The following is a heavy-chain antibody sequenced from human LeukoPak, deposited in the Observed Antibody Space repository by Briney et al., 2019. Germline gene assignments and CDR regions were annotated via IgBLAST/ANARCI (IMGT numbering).Heavy chain of an antibody. CDR1: GGSLGGHY. V-gene: IGHV4-59*11. CDR2: MYYSGIN. Sequence: TSQTMSLACTVSGGSLGGHYWSWIRQPPGKGLEWIGYMYYSGINNYNPSLKSRVTISADTSKNQFSLKLSSVTAADTAMYYCATYAKYGYYYYMDVWGKGTTVTVSS. CDR3: ATYAKYGYYYYMDV. D-gene: IGHD2-8*01. J-gene: IGHJ6*03.